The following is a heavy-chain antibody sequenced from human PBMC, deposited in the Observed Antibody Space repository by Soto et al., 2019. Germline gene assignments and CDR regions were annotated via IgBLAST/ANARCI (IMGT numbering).Heavy chain of an antibody. CDR1: GFTFTTHA. V-gene: IGHV1-3*04. J-gene: IGHJ4*02. CDR3: ARRNSSGPIDY. D-gene: IGHD3-22*01. Sequence: ASVKVCCKNSGFTFTTHAIHWVRQAHGQRFEWMGWINTGNGNTKYSQRFQDRVTITRDTSASTAYMELSSLTSEDRAVYYCARRNSSGPIDYWGQGTLVTVSS. CDR2: INTGNGNT.